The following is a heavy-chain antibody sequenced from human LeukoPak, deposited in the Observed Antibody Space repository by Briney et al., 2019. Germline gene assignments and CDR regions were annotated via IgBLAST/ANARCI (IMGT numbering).Heavy chain of an antibody. D-gene: IGHD2-2*01. Sequence: GGSLRLSCAASGFTFSSYSMNWVRQAPGKGLEWVATIRQDGNEKHYVDSVKGRFPISRDNAKNSLYLQMNSLTVEDTAVYYCVRGCGRASCPYFFDSWGQGTLVTVS. CDR3: VRGCGRASCPYFFDS. CDR2: IRQDGNEK. CDR1: GFTFSSYS. J-gene: IGHJ4*02. V-gene: IGHV3-7*01.